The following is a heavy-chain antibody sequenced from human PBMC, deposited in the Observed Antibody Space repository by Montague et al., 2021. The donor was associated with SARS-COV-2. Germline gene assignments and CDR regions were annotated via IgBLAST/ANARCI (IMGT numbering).Heavy chain of an antibody. CDR2: SYYSGST. D-gene: IGHD5-18*01. J-gene: IGHJ2*01. CDR3: ARESDSYPSGTQYFDL. CDR1: GGSISSYY. V-gene: IGHV4-59*01. Sequence: SETLSLTCTVSGGSISSYYCSWIWHPPGKGQERNGYSYYSGSTNSNSTPTSRVTITVDTSKNQNSLKLTPVTAADTAVYFCARESDSYPSGTQYFDLWGRGTLVTVSS.